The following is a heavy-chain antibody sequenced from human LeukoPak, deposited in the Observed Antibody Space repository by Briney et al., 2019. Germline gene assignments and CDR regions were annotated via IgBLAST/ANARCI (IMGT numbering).Heavy chain of an antibody. CDR3: VWECSSSWYGGY. CDR2: IIPIFGTA. CDR1: GGTFSSYA. Sequence: ASVKVSCKASGGTFSSYAISWVRQAPGQGLEWMGGIIPIFGTANYAQKFQGRVTITADESTSTAYMELSSLRSEDTAVYYCVWECSSSWYGGYWGQGTLVTVSS. V-gene: IGHV1-69*01. D-gene: IGHD6-13*01. J-gene: IGHJ4*02.